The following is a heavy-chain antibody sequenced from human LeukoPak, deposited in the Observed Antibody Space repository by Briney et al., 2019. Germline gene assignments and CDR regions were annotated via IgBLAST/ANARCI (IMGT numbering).Heavy chain of an antibody. CDR3: ASGQLWYEDY. CDR1: GGSISSGGYY. D-gene: IGHD5-18*01. V-gene: IGHV4-30-2*01. Sequence: SQTLSLTCTVSGGSISSGGYYWSWIRQPPGKGLEWIGYIYHSGSTYYNPSLKSRVTISVDRSKNQFSLKLSSVTAADTAVYYCASGQLWYEDYWGQGTLVTVSS. CDR2: IYHSGST. J-gene: IGHJ4*02.